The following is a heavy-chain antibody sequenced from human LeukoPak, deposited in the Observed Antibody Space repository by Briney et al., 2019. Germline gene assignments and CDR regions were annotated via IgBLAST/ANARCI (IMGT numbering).Heavy chain of an antibody. CDR2: IYWDDDK. CDR3: AREASTERGYSGYEAFDY. V-gene: IGHV2-5*02. D-gene: IGHD5-12*01. CDR1: GFSLSTSGVG. Sequence: SGPTLVNPTQTLTLTCTFSGFSLSTSGVGVGWIRQPPGKALEWLALIYWDDDKRYSPSLKSRLTITKDTSKNQVVLTMTNMDPVDTATYYCAREASTERGYSGYEAFDYWGQGTLVTVSS. J-gene: IGHJ4*02.